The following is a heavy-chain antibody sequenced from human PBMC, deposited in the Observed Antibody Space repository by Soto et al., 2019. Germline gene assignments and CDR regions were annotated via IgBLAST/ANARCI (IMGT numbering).Heavy chain of an antibody. J-gene: IGHJ4*02. CDR3: ARMSGTYYVPDY. CDR2: IYHSGST. Sequence: QVQLQESGPRLVEASQTLSLTCTVSNASITSSGYYWSWVRQPPGKRLEWIGYIYHSGSTFYSPSLHSRLTMSVDTSNNQFSLTLRSVTAADTAVYHCARMSGTYYVPDYWGQGTLVTVSS. D-gene: IGHD1-26*01. V-gene: IGHV4-31*03. CDR1: NASITSSGYY.